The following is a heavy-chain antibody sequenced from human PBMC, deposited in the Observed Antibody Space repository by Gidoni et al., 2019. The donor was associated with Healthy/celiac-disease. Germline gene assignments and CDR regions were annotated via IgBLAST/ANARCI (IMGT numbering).Heavy chain of an antibody. J-gene: IGHJ6*02. CDR3: ARDYGSSSRHYYYYGMDV. V-gene: IGHV3-21*01. Sequence: EVQLVESGGGLVKPGGSLGLSCAASGFTFSGYSMNWVRQAPGKGLEWVSSISSNSSYIYYADSVKGRFTISRDNAKNSLYLQMNSLRAEDTAVYYCARDYGSSSRHYYYYGMDVWGQGTTVTVSS. CDR2: ISSNSSYI. D-gene: IGHD2-15*01. CDR1: GFTFSGYS.